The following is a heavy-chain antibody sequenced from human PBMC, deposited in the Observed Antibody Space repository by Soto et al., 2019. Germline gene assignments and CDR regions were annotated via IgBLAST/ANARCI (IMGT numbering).Heavy chain of an antibody. J-gene: IGHJ4*02. CDR1: GFIYTNFW. Sequence: GGSLRLCCEASGFIYTNFWVHVVRQVPGKGLVWVSRIDTSGSSTSYAGSVKGRFTISRDSAKNTVSLQMNSLRAEDMGVYYCAKDSWYFDLWRQGYLVTV. V-gene: IGHV3-74*01. D-gene: IGHD6-13*01. CDR2: IDTSGSST. CDR3: AKDSWYFDL.